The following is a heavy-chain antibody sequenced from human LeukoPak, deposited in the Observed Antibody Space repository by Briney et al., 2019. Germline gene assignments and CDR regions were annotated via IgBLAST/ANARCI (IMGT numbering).Heavy chain of an antibody. V-gene: IGHV3-23*01. CDR2: INGGGDDT. Sequence: LGGSLRLSCAASGFTFSSYAMSWVRQAPGKGPEWVSVINGGGDDTYYADSVKGRFTISRDNSKHTLYLQMTSLGVGDTVVYYCAKEGSSGWYDYYGLEVWGQGTTVTVSS. CDR1: GFTFSSYA. CDR3: AKEGSSGWYDYYGLEV. J-gene: IGHJ6*02. D-gene: IGHD6-19*01.